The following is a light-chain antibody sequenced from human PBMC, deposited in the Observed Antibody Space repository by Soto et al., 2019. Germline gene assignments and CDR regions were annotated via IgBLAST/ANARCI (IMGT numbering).Light chain of an antibody. CDR1: QDIAKF. CDR3: QQYDSLPLA. CDR2: DAS. Sequence: DIQMTQSPSSLSASVGDRVTVTCQASQDIAKFLNWYQQKPGRAPKLLIYDASNLETGVPSRFSGSGSGTDFTFTISSLQPEDFATYYCQQYDSLPLAFGPGTKVDLK. V-gene: IGKV1-33*01. J-gene: IGKJ3*01.